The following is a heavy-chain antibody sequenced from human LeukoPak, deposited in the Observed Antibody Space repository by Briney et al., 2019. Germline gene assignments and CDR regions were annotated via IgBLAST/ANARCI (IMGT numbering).Heavy chain of an antibody. CDR1: GFTFSSYS. D-gene: IGHD6-13*01. CDR2: ISSSSSTI. J-gene: IGHJ6*03. Sequence: GGSLRLSCAASGFTFSSYSMNWVRQAPGKGLEWVSYISSSSSTIYYADSVKGRFTISRDNAKNSLYLQMNSLRAEDTAVYYCAGVGVEAAGRRYYYYYYMDVWGKGTTVTVSS. CDR3: AGVGVEAAGRRYYYYYYMDV. V-gene: IGHV3-48*01.